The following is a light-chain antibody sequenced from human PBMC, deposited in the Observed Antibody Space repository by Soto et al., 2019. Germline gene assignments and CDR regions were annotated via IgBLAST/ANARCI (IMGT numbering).Light chain of an antibody. CDR3: ASWDDSLKGYV. CDR2: STN. CDR1: SSNIGSNT. Sequence: QSVVTQPPSTSGTPGQRVTISCSGSSSNIGSNTVSWYQQVPGTAPKLLFYSTNQRPSGVTDRFSGSQSGTSASLAISGLQSEDEADYYCASWDDSLKGYVFGTGTKLTVL. V-gene: IGLV1-44*01. J-gene: IGLJ1*01.